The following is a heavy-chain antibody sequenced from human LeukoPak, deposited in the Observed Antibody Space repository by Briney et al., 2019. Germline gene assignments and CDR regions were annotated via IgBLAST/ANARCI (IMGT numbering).Heavy chain of an antibody. CDR3: ARDNGWGSTSCYY. Sequence: GASVKVSCKASGYTFTSYDINWVRQATGQGLEWMGWMNPNSGNTSYAQKLQGRVTMTTDTSTSTAYMELRSLRSDDTAVYYCARDNGWGSTSCYYWGQGTLVTVSS. D-gene: IGHD2-2*01. CDR2: MNPNSGNT. J-gene: IGHJ4*02. CDR1: GYTFTSYD. V-gene: IGHV1-8*01.